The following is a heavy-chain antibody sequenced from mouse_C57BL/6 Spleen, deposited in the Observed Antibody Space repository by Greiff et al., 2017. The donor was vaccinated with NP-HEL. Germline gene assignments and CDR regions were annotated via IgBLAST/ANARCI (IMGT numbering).Heavy chain of an antibody. D-gene: IGHD2-4*01. J-gene: IGHJ1*03. CDR3: ARGGDYDPLDWDLDV. CDR2: IYPGDGDT. Sequence: VQLQESGAELVKPGASVKISCKASGYAFSSYWMNWVKQRPGKGLECIGQIYPGDGDTNYNGKFKGKATLTADKSSSTAYMQLSSLTSEDSAVYFCARGGDYDPLDWDLDVWGKGTTVTVSS. V-gene: IGHV1-80*01. CDR1: GYAFSSYW.